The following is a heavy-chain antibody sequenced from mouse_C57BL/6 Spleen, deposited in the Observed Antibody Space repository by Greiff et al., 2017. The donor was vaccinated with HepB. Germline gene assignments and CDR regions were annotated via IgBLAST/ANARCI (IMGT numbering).Heavy chain of an antibody. Sequence: QVQLQQPGAELVMPGASVKLSCKASGYTFTSYWMHWVKQRPGQGLEWIGEIDPSDSYTNYNQKFKGKSTLTVDKSSSTAYMQLSSLTSEDSAVYYCASGRGYFDDWGQGTTLTVSS. CDR2: IDPSDSYT. V-gene: IGHV1-69*01. J-gene: IGHJ2*01. CDR1: GYTFTSYW. D-gene: IGHD4-1*01. CDR3: ASGRGYFDD.